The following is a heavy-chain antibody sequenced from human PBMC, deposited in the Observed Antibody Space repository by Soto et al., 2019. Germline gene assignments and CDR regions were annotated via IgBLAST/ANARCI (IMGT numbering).Heavy chain of an antibody. CDR1: GYTFTSYY. V-gene: IGHV1-46*01. CDR3: ARYGISEAEPIEI. CDR2: INPSGGST. Sequence: ASVKVSCKASGYTFTSYYMHWVRQAPGQGLEWMGIINPSGGSTNYAQKIQGRVTMTTDTSTSTAYMELSSLRSDDTAVYYCARYGISEAEPIEIWGQGKMVTVSS. D-gene: IGHD1-20*01. J-gene: IGHJ3*02.